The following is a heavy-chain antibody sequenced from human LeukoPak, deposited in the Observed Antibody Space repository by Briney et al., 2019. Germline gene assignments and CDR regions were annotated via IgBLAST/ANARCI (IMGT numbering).Heavy chain of an antibody. CDR1: GGTFSSYA. Sequence: SVKVSCKASGGTFSSYAISWVRQAPGQGLEWMGGIIPIFGTANYAQKFQGRVTITTDESTSTAYMEPSSLRSEDTAVYYCARGARHHYYYYYYMDVWGKGTTVTVSS. V-gene: IGHV1-69*05. CDR2: IIPIFGTA. J-gene: IGHJ6*03. CDR3: ARGARHHYYYYYYMDV.